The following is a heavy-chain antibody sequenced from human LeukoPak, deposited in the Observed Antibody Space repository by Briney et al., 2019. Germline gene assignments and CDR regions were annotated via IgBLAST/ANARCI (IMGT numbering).Heavy chain of an antibody. D-gene: IGHD3/OR15-3a*01. CDR1: GVSIITSNSY. J-gene: IGHJ4*02. CDR3: ARQTGSGLFILP. V-gene: IGHV4-39*01. Sequence: SETLSLTCTVSGVSIITSNSYWGWIRQPPGKGLEWIGSIYYTGNTYYNASLKSQVSISIDTSKNQFSLRLTSVTAADTAVYFCARQTGSGLFILPGGQGTLVTVSS. CDR2: IYYTGNT.